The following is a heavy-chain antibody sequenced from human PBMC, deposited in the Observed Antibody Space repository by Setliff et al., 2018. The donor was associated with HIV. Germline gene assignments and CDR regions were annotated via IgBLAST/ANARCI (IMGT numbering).Heavy chain of an antibody. V-gene: IGHV5-51*01. D-gene: IGHD1-26*01. CDR3: ARRYKYDYATTGCTFDL. Sequence: GESLKISCKTSGYSFTTYWIGWVRQMPGKGLEWMAILYSGDSDTRYSPSFQSQVTVSADKSIGTAYLQWSSLEDSDTAMDYCARRYKYDYATTGCTFDLWGQGTMVT. CDR2: LYSGDSDT. CDR1: GYSFTTYW. J-gene: IGHJ3*01.